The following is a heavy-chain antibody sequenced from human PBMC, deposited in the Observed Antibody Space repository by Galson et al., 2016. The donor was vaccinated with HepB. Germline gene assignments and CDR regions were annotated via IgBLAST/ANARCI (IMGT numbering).Heavy chain of an antibody. CDR2: ASYDGNNK. D-gene: IGHD5-12*01. CDR1: GFTFGNFV. J-gene: IGHJ6*04. V-gene: IGHV3-30-3*01. Sequence: SLRLSCAASGFTFGNFVMNWVRQAPGKGLAWVAAASYDGNNKYYADSVKGRLTISRDNSNNTLSLQMNTLRTEDTAVYYCARGGATIHGYGLDVWGKGTTVIVSS. CDR3: ARGGATIHGYGLDV.